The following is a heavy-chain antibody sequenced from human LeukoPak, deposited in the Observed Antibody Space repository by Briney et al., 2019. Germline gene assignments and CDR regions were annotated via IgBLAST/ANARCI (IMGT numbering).Heavy chain of an antibody. J-gene: IGHJ4*02. Sequence: ASVKVSCKASGHTFTGYYMHWVRQAPGQGLEWMGWINANSGDTNYAQKFQGRVTMARDTSISTAYMELSRLRSDDTAVYYCARQETGSVGSYWGQGTLVTVSS. V-gene: IGHV1-2*02. CDR1: GHTFTGYY. CDR3: ARQETGSVGSY. CDR2: INANSGDT. D-gene: IGHD3-10*01.